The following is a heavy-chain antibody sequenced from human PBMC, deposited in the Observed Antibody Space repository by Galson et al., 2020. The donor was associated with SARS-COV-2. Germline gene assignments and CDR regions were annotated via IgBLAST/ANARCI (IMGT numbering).Heavy chain of an antibody. Sequence: GESLKISCAASGFTFSDYYMSWIRQAPGKGLEWVSYISSSGSTIYYADSVKGRFTISRDNAKNSLYLQMNSLRAEDTAVYYCARYSSSWYSDAFDIWGQGTMVTVSS. CDR3: ARYSSSWYSDAFDI. D-gene: IGHD6-13*01. J-gene: IGHJ3*02. CDR2: ISSSGSTI. V-gene: IGHV3-11*01. CDR1: GFTFSDYY.